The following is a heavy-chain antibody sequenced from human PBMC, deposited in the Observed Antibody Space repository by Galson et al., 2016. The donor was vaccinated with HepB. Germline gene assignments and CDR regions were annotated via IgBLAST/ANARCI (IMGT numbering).Heavy chain of an antibody. D-gene: IGHD3-22*01. J-gene: IGHJ5*02. V-gene: IGHV4-59*08. CDR2: IYYSGST. CDR1: AGSISGYY. CDR3: ARRRNYYDSSGYYYDYFDP. Sequence: SETLSLTCTVSAGSISGYYWGWIRQPPGKGLEWIGDIYYSGSTNYNPSLKSRVTISVDTSKNQFSLKLSSVTAADTAVYYCARRRNYYDSSGYYYDYFDPWGQGTQVTVSS.